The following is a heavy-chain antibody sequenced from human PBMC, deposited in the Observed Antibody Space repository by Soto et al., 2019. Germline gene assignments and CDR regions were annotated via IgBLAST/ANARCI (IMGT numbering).Heavy chain of an antibody. J-gene: IGHJ4*02. Sequence: QVQLQESGPGLVKPSETLSLTCTVSGGSISTYYWSWIRQPPGKGLEWIGYIYYSGTASHNPSLKSRVTISLDTSKNQFSLKLSSVTAADTAVYYCARGGHCTDGVCSALDYWGQGTLVTVSS. D-gene: IGHD2-8*01. CDR2: IYYSGTA. V-gene: IGHV4-59*08. CDR1: GGSISTYY. CDR3: ARGGHCTDGVCSALDY.